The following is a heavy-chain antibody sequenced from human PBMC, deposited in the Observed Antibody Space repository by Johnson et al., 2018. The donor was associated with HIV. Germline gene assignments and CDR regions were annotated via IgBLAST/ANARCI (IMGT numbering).Heavy chain of an antibody. Sequence: VQLVESGGGFIKPGGSLRLSCATSGFTFSNAWMNWVRQAPGKGLEWVARIKSKTDGETTDYAAPVKGRFTIPREDSKNTLYLQMNSIKADDTAVYYCTTGTIWGRGTKVTVSS. V-gene: IGHV3-15*01. J-gene: IGHJ3*02. CDR3: TTGTI. CDR1: GFTFSNAW. CDR2: IKSKTDGETT.